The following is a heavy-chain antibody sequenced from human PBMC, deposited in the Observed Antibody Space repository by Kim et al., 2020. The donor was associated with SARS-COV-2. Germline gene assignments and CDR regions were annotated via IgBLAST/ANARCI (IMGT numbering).Heavy chain of an antibody. J-gene: IGHJ4*02. CDR1: GFTFSSYA. D-gene: IGHD1-26*01. CDR3: ARVGFERKGRGGYFDY. CDR2: ISYDGSNK. Sequence: GGSLRLSCAASGFTFSSYAMHWVRQAPGKGLEWVAVISYDGSNKYYADSVKGRFTISRDNSKNTLYLQMNSLRAEDTAVYYCARVGFERKGRGGYFDYWGQGTLVTVSS. V-gene: IGHV3-30*04.